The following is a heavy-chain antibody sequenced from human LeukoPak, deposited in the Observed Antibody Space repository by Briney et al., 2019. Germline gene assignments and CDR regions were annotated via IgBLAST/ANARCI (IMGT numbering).Heavy chain of an antibody. CDR1: GGSFSGYY. Sequence: SETLSLTCAVYGGSFSGYYWNWIRQPPGKGLEWIGEINHSGSTNYNPSLKSRVTISVDTSKNQFSLKLSSVTAADTAVYYCARERGPPDWNYVLYYYYYMDVWGKGTTVTVSS. V-gene: IGHV4-34*01. J-gene: IGHJ6*03. CDR2: INHSGST. D-gene: IGHD1-7*01. CDR3: ARERGPPDWNYVLYYYYYMDV.